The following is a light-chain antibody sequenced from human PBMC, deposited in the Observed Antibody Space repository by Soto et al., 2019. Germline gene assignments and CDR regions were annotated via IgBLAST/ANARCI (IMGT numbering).Light chain of an antibody. J-gene: IGLJ3*02. Sequence: QSVLTQSPSTSATPGQGVSISCSGGGSNIGSKTVYWYQHLPGTAPKLLIHSNNQRPSGVPDRFSGSKSGTSASLAISGLQAEDEADYYCAAWDDSLNGWVFGGGTKLTVL. CDR3: AAWDDSLNGWV. CDR1: GSNIGSKT. CDR2: SNN. V-gene: IGLV1-44*01.